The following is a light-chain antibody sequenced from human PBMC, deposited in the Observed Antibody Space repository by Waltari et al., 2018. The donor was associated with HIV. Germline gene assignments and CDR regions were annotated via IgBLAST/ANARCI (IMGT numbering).Light chain of an antibody. CDR2: KAS. CDR1: QSISSW. Sequence: DIQMTQSPSTLSASVGDRVTITCRASQSISSWLAWYQQKPGKAPKLLIYKASSLETGVPSRFSGSGSGTEFTLTISSLQPDDCVTYYCQHYNTYPWTFGQGTKVEIK. V-gene: IGKV1-5*03. J-gene: IGKJ1*01. CDR3: QHYNTYPWT.